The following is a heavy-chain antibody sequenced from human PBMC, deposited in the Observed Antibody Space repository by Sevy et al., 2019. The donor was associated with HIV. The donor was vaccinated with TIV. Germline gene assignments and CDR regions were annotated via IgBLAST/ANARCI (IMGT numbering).Heavy chain of an antibody. CDR3: VRDDRDGYFEY. CDR2: LNPDSGGP. CDR1: GYTFTGYY. J-gene: IGHJ4*02. Sequence: ASVKVYCKASGYTFTGYYMHWMRQAPGQGLEWMGWLNPDSGGPIYAPKFQGRVTLTRDTSIGTAYMDLSRLKSDDTAVYYCVRDDRDGYFEYWGQGTLVTVSS. V-gene: IGHV1-2*02.